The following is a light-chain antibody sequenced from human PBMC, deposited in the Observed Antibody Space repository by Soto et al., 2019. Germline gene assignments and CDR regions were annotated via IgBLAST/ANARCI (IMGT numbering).Light chain of an antibody. Sequence: EIVMTQPPATLSVSPGGSATLSCRASQSVTLDLAWYQQRPGQAPRLLIYAASTRATGVPARFSGSGSGTEFTLTISSLESEDFAVYYCQQYNHLESFGGGTKVEIK. V-gene: IGKV3-15*01. CDR2: AAS. J-gene: IGKJ4*01. CDR3: QQYNHLES. CDR1: QSVTLD.